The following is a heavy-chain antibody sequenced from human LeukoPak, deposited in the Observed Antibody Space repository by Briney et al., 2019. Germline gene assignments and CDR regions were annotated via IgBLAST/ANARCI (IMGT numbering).Heavy chain of an antibody. Sequence: GGSLRLSCAASGFTFSSYAMSWVRQAPGKGLEWVLAISGSGGSTYYADSVKGRFTISRDNSKNTLYLQMNSLRAEDTAVYYCASDIVVVVAATDYWGQGTLVTVSS. J-gene: IGHJ4*02. CDR2: ISGSGGST. V-gene: IGHV3-23*01. D-gene: IGHD2-15*01. CDR3: ASDIVVVVAATDY. CDR1: GFTFSSYA.